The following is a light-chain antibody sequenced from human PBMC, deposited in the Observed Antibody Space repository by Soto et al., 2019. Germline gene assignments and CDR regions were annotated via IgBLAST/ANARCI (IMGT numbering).Light chain of an antibody. Sequence: QSVLTQPPSVSGAPGQTVTISCSGSSSNIGNNYVFWYQQLPGTAPKLLIYDNDKRPSGIPDRFSGSKSGTSATLGITGLQAGDEADYYCATWDRSLSVGVFGGGTKLTVL. CDR2: DND. CDR3: ATWDRSLSVGV. J-gene: IGLJ2*01. CDR1: SSNIGNNY. V-gene: IGLV1-51*01.